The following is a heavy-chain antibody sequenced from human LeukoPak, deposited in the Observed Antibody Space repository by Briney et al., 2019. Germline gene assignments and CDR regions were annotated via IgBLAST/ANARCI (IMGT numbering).Heavy chain of an antibody. J-gene: IGHJ3*02. CDR3: ARDPDPFSRLSVFDI. D-gene: IGHD3-16*02. CDR1: GDSVSRKTAA. V-gene: IGHV6-1*01. Sequence: SQTLSLTCAISGDSVSRKTAAWHWIRQSPSRGLEWLGRTYYRSKWYNDYAVSVKSRITINPDTPKNQFSLQLNSVTPEDMAVYYCARDPDPFSRLSVFDIWGQGTMVTVSS. CDR2: TYYRSKWYN.